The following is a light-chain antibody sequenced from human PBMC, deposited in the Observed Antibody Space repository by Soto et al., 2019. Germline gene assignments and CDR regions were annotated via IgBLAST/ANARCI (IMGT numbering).Light chain of an antibody. CDR1: QNISSY. CDR3: QQRSNWPRT. CDR2: DVS. J-gene: IGKJ1*01. V-gene: IGKV3-11*01. Sequence: IVLTQSPVTLSLSPGERATLSCRASQNISSYLIWYQQKPGQAPRLLMYDVSNRATGIPARFIGSGSGTDFTLTISSLEPEDLAVDYCQQRSNWPRTFGQGTKVDIK.